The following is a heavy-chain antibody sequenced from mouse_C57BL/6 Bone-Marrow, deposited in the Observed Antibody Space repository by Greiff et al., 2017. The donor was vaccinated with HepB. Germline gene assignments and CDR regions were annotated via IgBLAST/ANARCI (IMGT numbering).Heavy chain of an antibody. CDR3: AHYGNYFDY. CDR2: INPSSGYT. J-gene: IGHJ2*01. V-gene: IGHV1-4*01. Sequence: VQLQQSGAELARPGASVKMSCKASGYTFTSYTMHWVKQRPGQGLEWIGYINPSSGYTKYNQKFKDKATLTADKSSRTAYMQLSSLTSEDSAVYYCAHYGNYFDYWGQGTTLTVSS. CDR1: GYTFTSYT. D-gene: IGHD2-1*01.